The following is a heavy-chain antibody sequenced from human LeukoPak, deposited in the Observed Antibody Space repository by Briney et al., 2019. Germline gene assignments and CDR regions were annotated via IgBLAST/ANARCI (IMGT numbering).Heavy chain of an antibody. CDR3: ARLTYGSRWFDP. V-gene: IGHV4-39*01. CDR1: GGSISSSSYY. CDR2: IYYSGST. Sequence: SETLSLTCTVSGGSISSSSYYWGWIRQPPGKGLEWIGSIYYSGSTYYNPSLKSRVTISVDTSKNQFSLKLSSVTAADTAVYYCARLTYGSRWFDPWGQGTLVTVSS. D-gene: IGHD3-16*01. J-gene: IGHJ5*02.